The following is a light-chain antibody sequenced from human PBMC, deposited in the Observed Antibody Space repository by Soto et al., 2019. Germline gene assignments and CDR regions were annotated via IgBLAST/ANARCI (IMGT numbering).Light chain of an antibody. CDR1: SSDVGRYNY. V-gene: IGLV2-14*01. Sequence: QSVLTQPASVSGSPGQSITISCTGTSSDVGRYNYVSWFQQHPGKAPKLMIFEVSTRPSGVSNRFSGSKSGNTASLTISGLQIEDEVDYYCCSYTSSTSAVFGGGTKLTVL. CDR3: CSYTSSTSAV. J-gene: IGLJ2*01. CDR2: EVS.